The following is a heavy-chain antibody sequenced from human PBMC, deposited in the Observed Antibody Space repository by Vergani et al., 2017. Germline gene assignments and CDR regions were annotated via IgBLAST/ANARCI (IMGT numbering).Heavy chain of an antibody. J-gene: IGHJ6*03. CDR2: IIPILGIA. CDR3: ARNGYCSGGSCYPLRSESYYYYMDV. V-gene: IGHV1-69*02. CDR1: GGTFSSYT. Sequence: QVQLVQSGAEVKKPGSSVKVSCKASGGTFSSYTISWVRQAPGQGLEWMGRIIPILGIANYAQKFQGRVTITADKSTSTAYMELSSLGSEDTAVYYCARNGYCSGGSCYPLRSESYYYYMDVWGKGTTVTVSS. D-gene: IGHD2-15*01.